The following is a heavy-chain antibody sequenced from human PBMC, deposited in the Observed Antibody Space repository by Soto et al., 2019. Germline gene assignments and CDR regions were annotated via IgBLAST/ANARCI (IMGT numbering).Heavy chain of an antibody. D-gene: IGHD3-10*01. CDR3: ASERGAQYFDF. CDR1: GGTFSSHG. J-gene: IGHJ4*02. V-gene: IGHV1-69*06. CDR2: IIPTFGTP. Sequence: QVQLVQSGTVVQRRGSSVKVSCQASGGTFSSHGMAWVRQAPGQGLEWMGGIIPTFGTPTYAPKFQGRVTITADKSTNTAYMELSSLRSEDTAVYYCASERGAQYFDFWGQGTLITVSS.